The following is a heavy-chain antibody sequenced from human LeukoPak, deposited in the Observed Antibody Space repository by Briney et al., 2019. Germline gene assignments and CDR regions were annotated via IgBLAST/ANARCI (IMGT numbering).Heavy chain of an antibody. CDR1: GFTFSRYS. CDR2: ISDDGKYI. V-gene: IGHV3-21*01. J-gene: IGHJ4*02. D-gene: IGHD3-22*01. CDR3: AAQKYYDSSGSTFPLFDY. Sequence: GGSLRLSCAASGFTFSRYSMNWVRQAPGKGLEWVSSISDDGKYIYYADSVKGRFSISRDNAKSSLYLQMNSLRAEDTAVYYCAAQKYYDSSGSTFPLFDYWGQGTLVTVSS.